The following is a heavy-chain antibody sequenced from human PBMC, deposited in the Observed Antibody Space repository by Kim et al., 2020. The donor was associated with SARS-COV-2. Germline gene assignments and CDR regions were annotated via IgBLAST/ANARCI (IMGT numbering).Heavy chain of an antibody. CDR1: GFTFSSYE. J-gene: IGHJ4*02. CDR2: ISSIGSTL. D-gene: IGHD4-17*01. CDR3: ARGPLAYGGKAFDY. Sequence: GGSLRLSCTASGFTFSSYEMNWVRQAPGKGLEWVSYISSIGSTLYYAGSMGGRFTVSRDNAKHSLYLQMNSLRAEDTALYYCARGPLAYGGKAFDYWGQGTPVTVSS. V-gene: IGHV3-48*03.